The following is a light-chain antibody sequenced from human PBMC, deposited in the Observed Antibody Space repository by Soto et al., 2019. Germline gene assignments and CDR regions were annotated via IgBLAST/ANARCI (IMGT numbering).Light chain of an antibody. CDR3: QQRSSWPT. Sequence: EIVLTQSPATLPLSPGERATLSCRASQSVSRYLAWYQQKPGQAPRLLIYDTSHRATGIPARFSGSGSGTDFTLTISSLEPEDFTVYYCQQRSSWPTFGGGTKVEIK. CDR2: DTS. J-gene: IGKJ4*01. V-gene: IGKV3-11*01. CDR1: QSVSRY.